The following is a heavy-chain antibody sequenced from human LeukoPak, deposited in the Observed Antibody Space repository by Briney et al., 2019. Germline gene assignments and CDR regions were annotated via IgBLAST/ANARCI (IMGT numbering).Heavy chain of an antibody. V-gene: IGHV3-23*01. Sequence: GGSLRLSCAASGFTFSTYDMSWVRQAPGKGLEWVSAFSPSGGGSTYYADSVKGRFTISRDNAKNSLYLQMNSLRAEDTAVYYCAELGITMIGGVWGKGTTVTISS. D-gene: IGHD3-10*02. J-gene: IGHJ6*04. CDR3: AELGITMIGGV. CDR1: GFTFSTYD. CDR2: FSPSGGGST.